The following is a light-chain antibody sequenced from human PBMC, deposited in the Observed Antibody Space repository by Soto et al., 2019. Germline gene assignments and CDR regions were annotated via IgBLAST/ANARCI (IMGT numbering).Light chain of an antibody. Sequence: EVVLTQSPGSLYLSPGERANLSCRASQSVLSNYLAWYQQKHGQPPRLLIYGSSSRATGIPDRFSGSGSVTDFTLTISRLEPEDFAVYYCQQFGASLTWTFGQGTKVDIK. CDR3: QQFGASLTWT. CDR1: QSVLSNY. V-gene: IGKV3-20*01. CDR2: GSS. J-gene: IGKJ1*01.